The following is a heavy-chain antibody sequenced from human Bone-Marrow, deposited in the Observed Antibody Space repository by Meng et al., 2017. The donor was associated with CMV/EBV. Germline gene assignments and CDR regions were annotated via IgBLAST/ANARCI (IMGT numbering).Heavy chain of an antibody. CDR1: GYTFSSYA. J-gene: IGHJ4*02. CDR3: ARLGPDYALDH. V-gene: IGHV1-3*01. D-gene: IGHD4-17*01. CDR2: INAGNGNT. Sequence: SCKASGYTFSSYAMHWVRQAPGQRLEWMGWINAGNGNTKYSQKFQGRVTITRDTSASTAYMELSSLRSEDTAIYYCARLGPDYALDHWGQGTLVTVSS.